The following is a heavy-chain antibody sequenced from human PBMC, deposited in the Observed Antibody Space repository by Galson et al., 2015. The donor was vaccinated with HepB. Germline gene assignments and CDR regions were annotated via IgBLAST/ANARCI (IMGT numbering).Heavy chain of an antibody. Sequence: SLRLSCAASGFTFSNAWMSWVRQAPGKGLEWVGRIKSKTDGGTTDYAAPVKGRFAISRDDSKNTLYLQMNSLKTEDTAVYYCTTVAGGYYYYGMDVWGQGTTVTVSS. V-gene: IGHV3-15*01. CDR3: TTVAGGYYYYGMDV. CDR1: GFTFSNAW. D-gene: IGHD6-19*01. CDR2: IKSKTDGGTT. J-gene: IGHJ6*02.